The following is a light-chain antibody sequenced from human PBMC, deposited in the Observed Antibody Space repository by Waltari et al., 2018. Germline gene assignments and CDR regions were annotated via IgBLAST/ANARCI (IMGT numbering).Light chain of an antibody. J-gene: IGLJ1*01. CDR1: ISDIGKFTH. CDR2: EDD. Sequence: QSALTQPASVSGSPGQSPTISCTGPISDIGKFTHFSWYHQHPVKAPKLIIFEDDKRPFGVSSRFSASKSGNTASLIIAGLQVDDEADYFCCSYAGDVTYVFGAGTKVTAL. CDR3: CSYAGDVTYV. V-gene: IGLV2-23*01.